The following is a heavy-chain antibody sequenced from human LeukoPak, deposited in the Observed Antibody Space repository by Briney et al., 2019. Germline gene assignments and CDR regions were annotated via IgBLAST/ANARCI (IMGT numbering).Heavy chain of an antibody. Sequence: GGSLRLSCAASGFTFSSYAMNWVRQAPGKGLEWVSISGSGGDTYYADSVKGRFTISRDNSKNTLYPQMNSLRAEDTAVYYCAKARGATYGTYYFDYWGQGTLVTVSS. D-gene: IGHD4/OR15-4a*01. V-gene: IGHV3-23*01. CDR3: AKARGATYGTYYFDY. CDR1: GFTFSSYA. J-gene: IGHJ4*02. CDR2: SGSGGDT.